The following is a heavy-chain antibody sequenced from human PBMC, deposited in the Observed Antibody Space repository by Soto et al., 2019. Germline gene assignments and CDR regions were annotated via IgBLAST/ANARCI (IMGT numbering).Heavy chain of an antibody. J-gene: IGHJ6*02. CDR1: GFSFSSYG. CDR3: AKAARGAGMGV. CDR2: ISYDGSNK. D-gene: IGHD3-10*01. Sequence: HPEGSLRLSCAASGFSFSSYGKQWVRKAPGKGLAWVAVISYDGSNKYYANSVKGRFTISRDNSKTTLYLQMNSLRAEDTAVYYCAKAARGAGMGVWGQGTTFTVSS. V-gene: IGHV3-30*18.